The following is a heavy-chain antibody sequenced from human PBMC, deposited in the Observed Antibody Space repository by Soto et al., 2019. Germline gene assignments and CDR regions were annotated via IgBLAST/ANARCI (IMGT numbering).Heavy chain of an antibody. CDR2: IYYSGST. CDR1: GGYIISGGYY. V-gene: IGHV4-31*03. J-gene: IGHJ4*02. CDR3: ASRVDYDSSGSYFDY. Sequence: SETMSVTSTVAGGYIISGGYYWSWINKHPGKGLEWIGYIYYSGSTYYNPSLKSRVTISVDTSKNQFSLKLSSVTAADTAVYYCASRVDYDSSGSYFDYWGQGTLVTVSS. D-gene: IGHD3-22*01.